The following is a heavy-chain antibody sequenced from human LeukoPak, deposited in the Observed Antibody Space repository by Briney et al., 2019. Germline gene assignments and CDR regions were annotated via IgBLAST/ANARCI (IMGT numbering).Heavy chain of an antibody. D-gene: IGHD2-15*01. Sequence: SETLSLTCAVYGGSFSGYYWSWIRQPPGKGLEWIGEINHSGSTNYNPSRKSRVTISVDTSKNQFSLKLSSVTAADTAVYYCARGGGGSRYYYYYYYMDVWGKGTTVTVSS. CDR3: ARGGGGSRYYYYYYYMDV. CDR2: INHSGST. V-gene: IGHV4-34*01. J-gene: IGHJ6*03. CDR1: GGSFSGYY.